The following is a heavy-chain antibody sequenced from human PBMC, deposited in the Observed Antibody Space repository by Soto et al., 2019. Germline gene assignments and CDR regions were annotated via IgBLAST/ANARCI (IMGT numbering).Heavy chain of an antibody. CDR2: IVVGSGNT. J-gene: IGHJ6*02. D-gene: IGHD4-4*01. V-gene: IGHV1-58*01. CDR3: AAEYSNYYYYGMDV. Sequence: SVKVSCKASGFTFTSSAVQWVRQARGQRLEWIGWIVVGSGNTNYAQKFQERVTITRDMSTSTAYMELSSLRSEDTAVYYCAAEYSNYYYYGMDVWGQGTTVTVPS. CDR1: GFTFTSSA.